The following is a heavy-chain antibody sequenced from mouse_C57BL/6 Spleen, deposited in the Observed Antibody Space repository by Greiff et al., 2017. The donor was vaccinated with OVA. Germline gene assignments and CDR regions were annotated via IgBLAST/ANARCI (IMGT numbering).Heavy chain of an antibody. CDR2: IYPGDGDT. CDR3: EGDYDQFAY. CDR1: GYAFSSSW. D-gene: IGHD2-4*01. Sequence: QVQLKESGPELVKPGASVKISCKASGYAFSSSWMNWVKQRPGKGLEWIGRIYPGDGDTNYNGKFKGKATLTADKSSSTAYMQLSSLTSEDSAVYFCEGDYDQFAYWGQGTLVTVSA. J-gene: IGHJ3*01. V-gene: IGHV1-82*01.